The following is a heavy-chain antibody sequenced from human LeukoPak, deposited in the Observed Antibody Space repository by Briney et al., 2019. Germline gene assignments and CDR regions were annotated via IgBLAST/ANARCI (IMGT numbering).Heavy chain of an antibody. V-gene: IGHV1-18*04. CDR3: ARGSGIAAAGNLFDY. CDR1: GYTFTGYY. Sequence: GASVKVSCKASGYTFTGYYMHWVRQAPGQGLEWMGWISAYNGNTNYAQKLQGRVTMTTDTSTSTAYMELRSLRSDDTAVYYCARGSGIAAAGNLFDYWGQGTLVTVSS. D-gene: IGHD6-13*01. J-gene: IGHJ4*02. CDR2: ISAYNGNT.